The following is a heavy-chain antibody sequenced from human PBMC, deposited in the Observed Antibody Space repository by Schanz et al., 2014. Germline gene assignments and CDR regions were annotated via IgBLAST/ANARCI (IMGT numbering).Heavy chain of an antibody. J-gene: IGHJ4*02. CDR3: ARTGYDPSLTH. CDR1: GYTFTSYY. V-gene: IGHV1-46*03. D-gene: IGHD5-12*01. CDR2: INPSGGSP. Sequence: QVQLVQSGAEVKKPGASVKVSCKASGYTFTSYYLHWVRQAPGQGLEWMGIINPSGGSPSYAQKFQGRVTMTRDTSTSTAFLEVNSLRSEDTAVYYCARTGYDPSLTHWGQGTLVTVSS.